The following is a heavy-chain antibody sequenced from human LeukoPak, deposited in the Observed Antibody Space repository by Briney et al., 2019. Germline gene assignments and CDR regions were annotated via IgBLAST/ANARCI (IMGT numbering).Heavy chain of an antibody. J-gene: IGHJ6*03. V-gene: IGHV4-38-2*02. CDR1: GYSISSGYY. CDR3: ARESSGSYTPYYYYYMDV. CDR2: IYHSGST. Sequence: PSETLSLTCAVSGYSISSGYYWGWIRQPPGKGLEWIGSIYHSGSTYYNPSLKSRVTMSVDTSKNQFSLKLSSVTAADTAVYYCARESSGSYTPYYYYYMDVWGKGTTVTVSS. D-gene: IGHD1-26*01.